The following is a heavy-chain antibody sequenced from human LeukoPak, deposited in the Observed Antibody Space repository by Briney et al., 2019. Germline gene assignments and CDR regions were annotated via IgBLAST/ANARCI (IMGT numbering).Heavy chain of an antibody. CDR2: IGISSSTI. CDR3: ARGPPLFDP. V-gene: IGHV3-48*04. CDR1: GFTFSSYS. Sequence: PGGSLRLSCAASGFTFSSYSMNWVRQAPGKGPEWVSYIGISSSTIYYADSVKGRFTISRDNTKNSLSLQMNSLRAEDTAVYYCARGPPLFDPWGQGTLVTVSS. J-gene: IGHJ5*02.